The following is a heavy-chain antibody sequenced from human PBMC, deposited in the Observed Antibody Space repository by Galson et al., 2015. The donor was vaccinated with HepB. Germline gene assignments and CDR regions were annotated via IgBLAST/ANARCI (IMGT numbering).Heavy chain of an antibody. Sequence: PPLVKPTQTLTLTCTSFGFPLTDTAVGVAWIRHPSGKAPEWLALLYLDDDKSSSPSLKNRFTITKDTSKNQVVLTMTNVDPVDTGTYYCAHRRASGVTVVDYWGQGILVTVSS. D-gene: IGHD3-16*02. CDR3: AHRRASGVTVVDY. J-gene: IGHJ4*02. V-gene: IGHV2-5*02. CDR2: LYLDDDK. CDR1: GFPLTDTAVG.